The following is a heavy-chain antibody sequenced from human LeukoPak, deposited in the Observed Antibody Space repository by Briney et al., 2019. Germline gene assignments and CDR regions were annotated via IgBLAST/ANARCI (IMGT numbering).Heavy chain of an antibody. J-gene: IGHJ4*02. CDR2: IWYDGSNK. Sequence: GGSLRLSCAASGFTFSSYGMHWVRQAPGKGLEGVAVIWYDGSNKYYADSVKGRFTISRDNSKNTLYLQMNSLRAEDTAVYYCAKDTGYYYDSSGMDYWGQGTLVTVSS. CDR3: AKDTGYYYDSSGMDY. CDR1: GFTFSSYG. V-gene: IGHV3-33*06. D-gene: IGHD3-22*01.